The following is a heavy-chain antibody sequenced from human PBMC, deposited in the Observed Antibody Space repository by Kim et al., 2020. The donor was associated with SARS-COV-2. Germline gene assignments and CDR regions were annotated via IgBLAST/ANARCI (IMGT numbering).Heavy chain of an antibody. J-gene: IGHJ5*02. D-gene: IGHD5-18*01. CDR1: GGSISSGDYY. CDR3: ASSQKFSYGYFGVLNWFDP. Sequence: SETLSLTCTVSGGSISSGDYYWSWIRQPPGKGLEWIGYIYYSGSTYYNPSLKSRVTISVDTSKNQFSLKLSSVTAADTAVYSCASSQKFSYGYFGVLNWFDPWGQGTLVTVSS. CDR2: IYYSGST. V-gene: IGHV4-30-4*01.